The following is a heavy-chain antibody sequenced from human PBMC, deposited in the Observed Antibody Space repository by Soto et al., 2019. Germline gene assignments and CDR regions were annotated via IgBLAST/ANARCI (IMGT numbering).Heavy chain of an antibody. CDR1: GGSISSGDYY. J-gene: IGHJ6*02. CDR3: ARDQGYSYGSGYYYYYGMDV. V-gene: IGHV4-30-4*01. CDR2: IYYSRST. Sequence: SETLSLTCTVSGGSISSGDYYWSWIRQPPGKGLEWIGYIYYSRSTYYNPSLKSRVTISVDTSKNQFSLKLSSVTAADTAVYYCARDQGYSYGSGYYYYYGMDVWGRGTTVTVSS. D-gene: IGHD5-18*01.